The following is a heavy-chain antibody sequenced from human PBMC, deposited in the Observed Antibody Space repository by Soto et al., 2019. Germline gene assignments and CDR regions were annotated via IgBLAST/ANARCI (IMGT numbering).Heavy chain of an antibody. D-gene: IGHD2-15*01. J-gene: IGHJ6*03. V-gene: IGHV3-33*01. CDR1: RFTFETYA. Sequence: GGSLILSCTASRFTFETYAMYWVRQAPGKGLECVAAIVDDGRKKNYAASVKGRFTVSRDNSRNTLYLQMSSLTGADTALYFCARGRAGPQTYFYSVLDAWGNGNTVSVSS. CDR3: ARGRAGPQTYFYSVLDA. CDR2: IVDDGRKK.